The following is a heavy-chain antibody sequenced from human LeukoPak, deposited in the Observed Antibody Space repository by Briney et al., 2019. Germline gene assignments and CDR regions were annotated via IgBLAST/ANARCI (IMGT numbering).Heavy chain of an antibody. CDR2: IYHGGST. Sequence: PSETLSLTCAVSGGSISSTDWWRWVRQPPGKGLEWIGQIYHGGSTNFNPSLKSRVTISVDTSKNQFSLKLSSVTAADTAVYYCARARRMIYSSGSFNWFDPWGQGTLVTVSS. CDR1: GGSISSTDW. V-gene: IGHV4-4*02. CDR3: ARARRMIYSSGSFNWFDP. J-gene: IGHJ5*02. D-gene: IGHD3-22*01.